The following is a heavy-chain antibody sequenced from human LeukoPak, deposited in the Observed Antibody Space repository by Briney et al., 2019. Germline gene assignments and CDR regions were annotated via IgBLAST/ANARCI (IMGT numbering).Heavy chain of an antibody. CDR3: TTDILGYCSSTSCDY. Sequence: PGGSLRLSCAASGFTFSSYAMHWVRQAPGKGLEWVAVISYDGSNKYYADSVKGRFTISRDNSKNTLYLQMNSLRAEDTAVYYCTTDILGYCSSTSCDYWGQGTLVTVSS. D-gene: IGHD2-2*01. CDR2: ISYDGSNK. J-gene: IGHJ4*02. CDR1: GFTFSSYA. V-gene: IGHV3-30-3*01.